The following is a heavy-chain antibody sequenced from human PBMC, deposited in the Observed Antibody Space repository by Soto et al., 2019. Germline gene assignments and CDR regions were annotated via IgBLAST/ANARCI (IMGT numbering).Heavy chain of an antibody. V-gene: IGHV4-61*01. CDR2: IYYSGST. CDR3: ARGGTAMVENFFDY. Sequence: SETLSLTCTVSGGSVSSGSYYWSWIRQPPGKGLEWIGYIYYSGSTNYNPSLKSRVTISVDTSKNQFSLKLSSVTAADTAVYYCARGGTAMVENFFDYWGQGTLVTVSS. D-gene: IGHD5-18*01. J-gene: IGHJ4*02. CDR1: GGSVSSGSYY.